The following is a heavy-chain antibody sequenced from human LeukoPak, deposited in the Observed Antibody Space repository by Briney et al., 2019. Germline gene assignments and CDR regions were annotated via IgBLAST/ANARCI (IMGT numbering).Heavy chain of an antibody. Sequence: ASVKVSCKASGGTFSSYAISWVRQAPGQGLEWMGGIIPIFGTANYAQKFQGRVTITTDESTSTAYMELRSLRSDDTAVYYCARDLLLGSRGRVYYYYGMDVWGQGTTVTVSS. J-gene: IGHJ6*02. V-gene: IGHV1-69*05. CDR3: ARDLLLGSRGRVYYYYGMDV. CDR2: IIPIFGTA. D-gene: IGHD6-19*01. CDR1: GGTFSSYA.